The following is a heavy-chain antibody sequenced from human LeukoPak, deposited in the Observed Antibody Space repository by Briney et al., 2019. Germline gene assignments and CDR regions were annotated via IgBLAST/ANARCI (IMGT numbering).Heavy chain of an antibody. V-gene: IGHV3-30*02. CDR3: VTDEARWLHHGFDY. CDR1: GFTFSSYG. J-gene: IGHJ4*02. Sequence: GGSLRLSCAVSGFTFSSYGMHWVRQAPGKGLEWVAFIQYDGSEKYYADSVKGRFTMSRDNSKNTLYLQMNSPRTEDTAVYYCVTDEARWLHHGFDYWGQGTLVTVSS. D-gene: IGHD5-24*01. CDR2: IQYDGSEK.